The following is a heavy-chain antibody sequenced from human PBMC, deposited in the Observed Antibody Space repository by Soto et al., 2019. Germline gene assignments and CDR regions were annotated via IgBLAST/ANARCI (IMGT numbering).Heavy chain of an antibody. CDR2: ISSSSSYT. V-gene: IGHV3-21*01. CDR3: AREPAFDP. J-gene: IGHJ5*02. CDR1: GFTFSIYS. Sequence: VGALRLSCAASGFTFSIYSMNWVRQAPGKGLEWVSSISSSSSYTYYADSVKGRFTISRDNAKNSLYLQMNSLRAEDTAVYYCAREPAFDPWGQGTLVTVSS.